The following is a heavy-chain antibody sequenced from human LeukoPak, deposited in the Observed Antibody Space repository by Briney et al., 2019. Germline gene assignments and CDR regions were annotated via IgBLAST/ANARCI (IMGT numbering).Heavy chain of an antibody. V-gene: IGHV3-48*02. CDR2: ISGSSSTI. Sequence: GGSLRLSCAASGFTFSIYTMNWVRQAPGKGLEWVSYISGSSSTIYYADSVKGRFTISRDNAKNSLYLQMNSLRDEDTAVYYCARDLGVGGSRSHHSAYWGQGTPVSVAS. CDR1: GFTFSIYT. J-gene: IGHJ4*02. D-gene: IGHD6-19*01. CDR3: ARDLGVGGSRSHHSAY.